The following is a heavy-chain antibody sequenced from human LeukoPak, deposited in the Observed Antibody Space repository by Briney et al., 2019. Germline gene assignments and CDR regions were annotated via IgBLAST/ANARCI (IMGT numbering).Heavy chain of an antibody. D-gene: IGHD6-13*01. V-gene: IGHV3-7*01. J-gene: IGHJ4*02. CDR2: INQDGSGN. Sequence: PGGSLRLSCAASGFTFSSNWMSWVRQAPGKGLEWVANINQDGSGNNYVDSVKGRFTISRDNAKNSLYLQMNSLRAEDTAVYYCAKELGSNWYVHFGYWGQGTLVTVSS. CDR3: AKELGSNWYVHFGY. CDR1: GFTFSSNW.